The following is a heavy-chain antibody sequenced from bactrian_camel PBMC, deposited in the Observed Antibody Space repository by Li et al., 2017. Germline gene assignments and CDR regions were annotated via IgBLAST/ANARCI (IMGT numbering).Heavy chain of an antibody. J-gene: IGHJ4*01. Sequence: HVQLVESGGGSVQAGGSLSLSCATRGYTRRSGCLAWFRQVPGKEREGVAAIDSGGVTCYIDSVKGRFIISKNYAENILNLQMDALRPEDSGMNFCAVESGVGCPYAGGWNAVPFLKHRGQGTQVTVS. CDR1: GYTRRSGC. CDR3: AVESGVGCPYAGGWNAVPFLKH. V-gene: IGHV3S55*01. CDR2: IDSGGVT. D-gene: IGHD7*01.